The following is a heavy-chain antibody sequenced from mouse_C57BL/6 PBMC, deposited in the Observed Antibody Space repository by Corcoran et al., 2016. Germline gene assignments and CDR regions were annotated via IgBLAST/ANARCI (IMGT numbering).Heavy chain of an antibody. Sequence: QIQLVPSGPELKKHGETVKISCQASGYTFTTYGMSWVKQAPGKGLKWMGWINTYSGVPTYADDFKGRFAFSLETSASTAYLQINNLKNEDTATYFCARDYGNYVFDYWGQGTTLTVSA. J-gene: IGHJ2*01. D-gene: IGHD2-1*01. CDR3: ARDYGNYVFDY. V-gene: IGHV9-3*01. CDR1: GYTFTTYG. CDR2: INTYSGVP.